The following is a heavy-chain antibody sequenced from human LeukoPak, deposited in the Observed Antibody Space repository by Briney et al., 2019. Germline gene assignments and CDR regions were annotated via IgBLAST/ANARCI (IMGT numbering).Heavy chain of an antibody. J-gene: IGHJ6*04. V-gene: IGHV3-30*18. CDR3: AKAHYSYGSFGVAVQTMDV. CDR2: ISYDGSNK. CDR1: GFTFSSYS. D-gene: IGHD5-18*01. Sequence: GGSLRLSCAASGFTFSSYSMNWVRQAPGKGLEWVAVISYDGSNKYYADSVKGRFTISRDNSKNTLYLQMNSLRAEDTAVYYCAKAHYSYGSFGVAVQTMDVWGKGTTVTVSS.